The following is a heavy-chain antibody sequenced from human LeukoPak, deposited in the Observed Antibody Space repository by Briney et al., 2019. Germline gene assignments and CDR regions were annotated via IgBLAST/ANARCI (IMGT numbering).Heavy chain of an antibody. CDR1: GYTFTSYG. D-gene: IGHD5-18*01. J-gene: IGHJ4*02. Sequence: ASVTVSCKASGYTFTSYGISWVRQDPGQGLEWMGWTSAYNGNTNYAQKLQGRVTMTTDTSTSTAYMELRSLRSDDTAVYYCAREDSYGFPCGDYWGQGTLVTVSS. CDR3: AREDSYGFPCGDY. V-gene: IGHV1-18*04. CDR2: TSAYNGNT.